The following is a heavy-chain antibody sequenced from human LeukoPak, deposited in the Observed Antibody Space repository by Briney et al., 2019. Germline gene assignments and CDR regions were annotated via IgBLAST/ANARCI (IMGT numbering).Heavy chain of an antibody. CDR2: IYYSGST. CDR3: ARDHIAAAPKYYYYYGMDV. D-gene: IGHD6-13*01. CDR1: GGSISSYY. J-gene: IGHJ6*02. Sequence: SETLSLTCTVSGGSISSYYWSWIRQPPGQGLEWIGYIYYSGSTNYNPSLKSRVTISVDTSKNQFSLKLSSVTAADTAVYYCARDHIAAAPKYYYYYGMDVWGQGTTVTVSS. V-gene: IGHV4-59*01.